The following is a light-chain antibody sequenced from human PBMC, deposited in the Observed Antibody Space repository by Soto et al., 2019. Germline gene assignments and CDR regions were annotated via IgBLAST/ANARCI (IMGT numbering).Light chain of an antibody. J-gene: IGLJ1*01. CDR1: TSNIGSNT. Sequence: QAVLTQPPSGLGPPGKGVPILFFGTTSNIGSNTVNWYQQLPGTAPKLLIFSNNQRPSGVPDRFSASKSGTSASLAISGLQSEDEADYYCAAWDDSPNGCVFGTGTKLTVL. CDR3: AAWDDSPNGCV. V-gene: IGLV1-44*01. CDR2: SNN.